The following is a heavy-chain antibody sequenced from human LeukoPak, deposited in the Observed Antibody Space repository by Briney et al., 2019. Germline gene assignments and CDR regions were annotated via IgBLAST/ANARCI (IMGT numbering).Heavy chain of an antibody. CDR2: ISGSGGST. Sequence: SGGSLRLSCAASGFTFSSYAMSWVRQAPGKGLEWVSAISGSGGSTYYADSVKGRFTISRDNSKNTLYLQLNSLRVEDTAIYYCARIPGMAAGSDFYFDYWGPGTVVTVFS. V-gene: IGHV3-23*01. CDR3: ARIPGMAAGSDFYFDY. CDR1: GFTFSSYA. J-gene: IGHJ4*02. D-gene: IGHD6-13*01.